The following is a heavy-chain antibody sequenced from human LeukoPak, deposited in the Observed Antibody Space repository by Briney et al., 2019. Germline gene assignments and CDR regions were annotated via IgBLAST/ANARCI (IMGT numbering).Heavy chain of an antibody. CDR3: ARGAPAHSDY. J-gene: IGHJ4*02. CDR2: ITTDGRST. Sequence: GGSLRLSCAASGFTFNSYWMHWVRQDPGKGLVWVSRITTDGRSTSYADSVKGRFTMSRDNAKNTLYLQMNSLRAEDTAVYYCARGAPAHSDYWGQGTLVTVSS. CDR1: GFTFNSYW. V-gene: IGHV3-74*01.